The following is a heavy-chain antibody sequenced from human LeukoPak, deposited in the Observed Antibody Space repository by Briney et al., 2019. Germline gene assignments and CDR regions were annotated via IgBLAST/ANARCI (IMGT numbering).Heavy chain of an antibody. Sequence: GGSLRLSCAASGFNFSSYEMNWVRQAPGEGPEWVSYISSSGNSIYYADSVKGRFTISRDNAKNSLFLQMNSLRAEDTAVYYCARDRYCSTTSCSPTGLAYWGQGTLVTVSS. CDR3: ARDRYCSTTSCSPTGLAY. CDR2: ISSSGNSI. D-gene: IGHD2-2*01. V-gene: IGHV3-48*03. CDR1: GFNFSSYE. J-gene: IGHJ4*02.